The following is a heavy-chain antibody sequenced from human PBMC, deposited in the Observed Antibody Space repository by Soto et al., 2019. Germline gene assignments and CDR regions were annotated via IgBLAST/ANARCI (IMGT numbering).Heavy chain of an antibody. Sequence: EVQLVESGGGLVQPGGSLRLSCAATGFTFSSFWMGWVRQAPGKGLEGVANIKQDGSERYLVDSVEGRFTISRDNAQNSVYLHMNNLRAEDTAIYYCVRSVKGSRCGQGTMVIVSS. J-gene: IGHJ4*02. CDR2: IKQDGSER. V-gene: IGHV3-7*05. CDR3: VRSVKGSR. D-gene: IGHD6-19*01. CDR1: GFTFSSFW.